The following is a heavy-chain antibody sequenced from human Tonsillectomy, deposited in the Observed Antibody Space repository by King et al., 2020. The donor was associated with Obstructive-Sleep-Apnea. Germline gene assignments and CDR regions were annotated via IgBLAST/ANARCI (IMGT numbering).Heavy chain of an antibody. V-gene: IGHV1-8*01. Sequence: VQLVESGAEVKKPGASVKVSCKASGYTFTSYDINWVRQATGQGLEWMGWMNPNSGNTGYAQKFQGRVTMTRNTSISTAYMELSSLRSEDTAVYYCARDSGRHSTEYYYGMDVWGQGTTVTVSS. CDR3: ARDSGRHSTEYYYGMDV. CDR1: GYTFTSYD. D-gene: IGHD6-19*01. CDR2: MNPNSGNT. J-gene: IGHJ6*02.